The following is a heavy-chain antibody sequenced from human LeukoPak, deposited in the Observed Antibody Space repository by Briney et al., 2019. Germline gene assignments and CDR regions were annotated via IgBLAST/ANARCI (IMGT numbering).Heavy chain of an antibody. V-gene: IGHV1-2*02. CDR1: GYTLTDHY. Sequence: ASVKVSCKASGYTLTDHYMHWVRQAPGQGLEWMGWINPNSGGTNYAQKFQGRVTMTRDTSISTAYMELSRLRSDAAAVYYCARDWGSYSGSYGGVDYWGQGTLVTVSS. D-gene: IGHD1-26*01. CDR3: ARDWGSYSGSYGGVDY. J-gene: IGHJ4*02. CDR2: INPNSGGT.